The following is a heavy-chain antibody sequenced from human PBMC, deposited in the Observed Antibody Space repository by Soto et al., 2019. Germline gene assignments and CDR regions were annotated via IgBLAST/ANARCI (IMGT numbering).Heavy chain of an antibody. CDR3: ARGATPYYDSSGYSRDY. Sequence: QVQLVQSGAEVKKPESSVKVSCKASGGTFSSYAISWVRQAPGQGLEWMGGIIPIFGTANYAQKFQGRVTITSDESTSTAYMELSSLRSEDTAVYYCARGATPYYDSSGYSRDYWGQGTLVTVSS. V-gene: IGHV1-69*05. D-gene: IGHD3-22*01. CDR1: GGTFSSYA. J-gene: IGHJ4*02. CDR2: IIPIFGTA.